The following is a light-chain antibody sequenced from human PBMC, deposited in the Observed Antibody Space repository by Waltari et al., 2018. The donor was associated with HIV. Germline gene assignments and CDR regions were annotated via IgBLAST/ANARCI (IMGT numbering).Light chain of an antibody. CDR2: GNT. CDR3: QSYDSSLSSWI. Sequence: QSVLTQPPSLSGAPGQRVTIACPGSPSTIGAPLDVHSYQQFPGKAPNLLIHGNTLRPSGVPDRFSASTSGSSASLAITGLHLEDEATYYCQSYDSSLSSWIFGGGTKLTVL. J-gene: IGLJ2*01. CDR1: PSTIGAPLD. V-gene: IGLV1-40*01.